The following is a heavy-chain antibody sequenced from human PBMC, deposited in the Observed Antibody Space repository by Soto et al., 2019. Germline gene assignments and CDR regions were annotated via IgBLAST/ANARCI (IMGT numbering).Heavy chain of an antibody. CDR3: ARDTGYTFGSLNY. D-gene: IGHD5-18*01. J-gene: IGHJ4*02. Sequence: HVELGQSGADVKKPGASVTISCKASGYTFTDYALHWVRQAPGQRLEWMGWMNAGVGNTLYSQKFKGRITITRDTSASTAYMELNSLKSEDTAMYYCARDTGYTFGSLNYWGPGTLVTVSS. V-gene: IGHV1-3*01. CDR2: MNAGVGNT. CDR1: GYTFTDYA.